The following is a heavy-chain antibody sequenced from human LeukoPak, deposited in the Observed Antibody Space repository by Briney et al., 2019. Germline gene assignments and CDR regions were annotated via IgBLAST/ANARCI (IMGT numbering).Heavy chain of an antibody. CDR1: GYTFTNDN. V-gene: IGHV1-8*01. J-gene: IGHJ4*02. CDR3: ARGIPADY. Sequence: ASVKVSCKASGYTFTNDNINWVRQATGQGLEWMGWMNPNSGNTGFAQKFQGRVTLTRNTSISTAYMELSSLRSEDTAVYYCARGIPADYWGQGTLVTASS. D-gene: IGHD6-13*01. CDR2: MNPNSGNT.